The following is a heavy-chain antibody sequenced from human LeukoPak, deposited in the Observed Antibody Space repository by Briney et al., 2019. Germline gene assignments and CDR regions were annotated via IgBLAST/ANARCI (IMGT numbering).Heavy chain of an antibody. CDR1: GGSVATYY. Sequence: SETLSLTCTVSGGSVATYYWAWIRQSPGKGLEFIGRMSTRGPTNYNPSLESRVSMSTDTSKNQFSLKVISVTAADTAVYYCARDRRMTTVTTNTFDYWGQGTLVTVSS. J-gene: IGHJ4*02. D-gene: IGHD4-17*01. V-gene: IGHV4-4*07. CDR2: MSTRGPT. CDR3: ARDRRMTTVTTNTFDY.